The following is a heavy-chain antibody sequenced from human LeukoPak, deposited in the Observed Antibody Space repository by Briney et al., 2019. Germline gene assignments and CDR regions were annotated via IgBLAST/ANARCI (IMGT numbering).Heavy chain of an antibody. D-gene: IGHD6-13*01. J-gene: IGHJ6*02. CDR3: TKDIGAGISSSWYGDYGMDV. CDR2: ISWNGVSI. Sequence: GRSLRLSCSASGFTFDDYAMHWVRQAPGKGLEWVSGISWNGVSIGYAGSVKGRFTISRDNAKNSLYLQMNSLRAEDTALYYCTKDIGAGISSSWYGDYGMDVWGQGTTVTVSS. CDR1: GFTFDDYA. V-gene: IGHV3-9*01.